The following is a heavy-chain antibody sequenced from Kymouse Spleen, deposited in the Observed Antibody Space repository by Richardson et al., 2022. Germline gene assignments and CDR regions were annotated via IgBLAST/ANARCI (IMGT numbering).Heavy chain of an antibody. CDR1: GFTFSSYG. V-gene: IGHV3-30*18. CDR2: ISYDGSNK. D-gene: IGHD6-6*01. J-gene: IGHJ6*02. Sequence: QVQLVESGGGVVQPGRSLRLSCAASGFTFSSYGMHWVRQAPGKGLEWVAVISYDGSNKYYADSVKGRFTISRDNSKNTLYLQMNSLRAEDTAVYYCAKEEYSSSPYYYYYGMDVWGQGTTVTVSS. CDR3: AKEEYSSSPYYYYYGMDV.